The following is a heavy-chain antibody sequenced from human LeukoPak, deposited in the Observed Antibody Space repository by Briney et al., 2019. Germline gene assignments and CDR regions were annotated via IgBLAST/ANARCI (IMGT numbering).Heavy chain of an antibody. J-gene: IGHJ6*03. CDR1: GYTFTSYY. D-gene: IGHD2-2*01. CDR2: INPNSGGT. CDR3: ARGPLCSRVVVPAAYYYYYYMDV. Sequence: ASVKVSCKASGYTFTSYYMHWVRQAPGQGLEWMGWINPNSGGTNYAQKFQGRVTMTRDTSISTAYMELSRLRSDDTAVYYCARGPLCSRVVVPAAYYYYYYMDVWGQGTTVTVSS. V-gene: IGHV1-2*02.